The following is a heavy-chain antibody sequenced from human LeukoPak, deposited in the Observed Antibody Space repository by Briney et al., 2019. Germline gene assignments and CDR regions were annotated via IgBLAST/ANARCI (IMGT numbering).Heavy chain of an antibody. J-gene: IGHJ2*01. CDR2: IYYSGST. CDR3: ARGGDVEMATTSKYWYFDL. D-gene: IGHD5-24*01. CDR1: DGSISSYY. V-gene: IGHV4-59*01. Sequence: SETLSLTCTVSDGSISSYYWTWIRQPPGKGLEWIGYIYYSGSTNYNPSLKSRVTISVDTSKNQFSLKLSSVTAADTAVYYCARGGDVEMATTSKYWYFDLWGRGTLVTVSS.